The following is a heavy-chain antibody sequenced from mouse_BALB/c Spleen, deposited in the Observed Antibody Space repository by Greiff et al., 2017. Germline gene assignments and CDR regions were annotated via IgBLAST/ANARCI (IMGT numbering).Heavy chain of an antibody. Sequence: QVQLQQPGAELVRPGASVKLSCTASGYTFTSYWINWVKQRPGQGLEWIGNIYPSDSYTNYNQKFKDKATLTVDKSSSTAYMQLSSPTSEDSAVYYSTRCDLTGTWYYFDYWGQGTTLTVSS. J-gene: IGHJ2*01. CDR1: GYTFTSYW. CDR3: TRCDLTGTWYYFDY. D-gene: IGHD4-1*01. V-gene: IGHV1-69*02. CDR2: IYPSDSYT.